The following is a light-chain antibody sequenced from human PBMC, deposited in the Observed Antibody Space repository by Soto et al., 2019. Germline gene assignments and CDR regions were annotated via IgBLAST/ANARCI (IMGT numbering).Light chain of an antibody. CDR2: GAS. V-gene: IGKV3-15*01. Sequence: FPDNPSVFPGGSATPSRRASQRVYSNLAWYQQRPGQAPRLIIYGASTRATGVPARFSGRGSGTEFTLTISSLQSEDFAVYYCQQYTNWPPNTFGQGTRLEIK. CDR1: QRVYSN. CDR3: QQYTNWPPNT. J-gene: IGKJ5*01.